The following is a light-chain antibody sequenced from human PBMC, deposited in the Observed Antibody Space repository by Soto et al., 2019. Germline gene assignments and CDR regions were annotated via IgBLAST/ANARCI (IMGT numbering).Light chain of an antibody. CDR1: QSVSSY. Sequence: IMLTQSPASLSLYPGERATLSCRASQSVSSYLAWYQQKPGQAPRLLIYDASNRATGIPARFSGSGSGTDFTLTISSLEPEDFAVYYCQQRSNWPLTFGGGTNVDIK. J-gene: IGKJ4*01. CDR3: QQRSNWPLT. CDR2: DAS. V-gene: IGKV3-11*01.